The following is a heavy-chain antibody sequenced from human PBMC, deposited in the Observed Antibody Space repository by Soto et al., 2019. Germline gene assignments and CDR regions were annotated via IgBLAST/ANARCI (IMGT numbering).Heavy chain of an antibody. V-gene: IGHV3-64*01. Sequence: PGGSHSLSCAASGFPLRGYAMDWVRQAPGKGLEYVSGISSNGVGTYYANSVQGRFTISRDNSKNTVYLQMGSLRPEDMAVYYCARRARPDFYYMDAWGKGTTVTVSS. J-gene: IGHJ6*03. CDR3: ARRARPDFYYMDA. CDR2: ISSNGVGT. D-gene: IGHD6-6*01. CDR1: GFPLRGYA.